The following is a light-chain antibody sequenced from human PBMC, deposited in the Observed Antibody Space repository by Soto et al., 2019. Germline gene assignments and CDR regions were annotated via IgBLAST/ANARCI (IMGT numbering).Light chain of an antibody. CDR1: SSDVGGYNY. CDR2: EVS. V-gene: IGLV2-14*01. Sequence: QSALTQPASVSGSPGQSVTISCTGTSSDVGGYNYVSWYQQHPGKAPKLMIYEVSNRPSGVSNRFFGSKSGNTASLTVSGIQGEDEADYYCISYTSSSTWVFGGGTKLTVL. J-gene: IGLJ3*02. CDR3: ISYTSSSTWV.